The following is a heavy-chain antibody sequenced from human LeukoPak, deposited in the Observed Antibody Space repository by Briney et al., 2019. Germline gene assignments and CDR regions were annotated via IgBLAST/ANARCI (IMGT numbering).Heavy chain of an antibody. CDR1: GFIFGDYY. V-gene: IGHV3-11*06. D-gene: IGHD7-27*01. CDR3: ARAMSTGEQDS. CDR2: ISSSGGDT. J-gene: IGHJ4*02. Sequence: KAGGSLRLSCTASGFIFGDYYMSWIRQAPGKGLEWISYISSSGGDTSYADSVKGRFTISRDNAKNSLYLQMNSLRAEDTAVYYCARAMSTGEQDSWGQGTLVTVPS.